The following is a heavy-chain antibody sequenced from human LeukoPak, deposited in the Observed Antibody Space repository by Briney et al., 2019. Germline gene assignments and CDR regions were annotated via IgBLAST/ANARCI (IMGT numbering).Heavy chain of an antibody. CDR3: ARVIRGSGWYGYYGMDV. Sequence: SVKVSCKASGYTFTSYDINWVRQAPGQGLEWMGRIIPILAIANYAQKFQGRVTITADKSTTTAYMELSSLRSEDTAVYYCARVIRGSGWYGYYGMDVWGHGTTVTVSS. D-gene: IGHD6-19*01. V-gene: IGHV1-69*04. J-gene: IGHJ6*02. CDR1: GYTFTSYD. CDR2: IIPILAIA.